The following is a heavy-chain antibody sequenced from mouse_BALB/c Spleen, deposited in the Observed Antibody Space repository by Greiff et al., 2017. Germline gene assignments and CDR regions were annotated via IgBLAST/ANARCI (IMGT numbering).Heavy chain of an antibody. D-gene: IGHD2-1*01. CDR1: GFTFSSYA. CDR3: AIYYGNYVGAWFAY. V-gene: IGHV5-9-4*01. J-gene: IGHJ3*01. CDR2: ISSGGSYT. Sequence: EVHLVESGGGLVKPGGSLKLSCAASGFTFSSYAMSWVRQSPEKRLEWVAEISSGGSYTYYPDTVTGRFTISRDNAKNTLYLEMSSLRSEDTAMYYCAIYYGNYVGAWFAYWGQGTLVTVSA.